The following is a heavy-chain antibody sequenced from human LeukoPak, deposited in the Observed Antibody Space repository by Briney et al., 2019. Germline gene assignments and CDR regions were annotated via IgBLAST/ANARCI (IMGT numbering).Heavy chain of an antibody. V-gene: IGHV4-38-2*02. CDR1: GYSISSGYY. D-gene: IGHD3-9*01. Sequence: PSGTLSLTCAVSGYSISSGYYWGWIRQPPGKGLEWIGSIYHSGSTYYNPSLKSRVTISVDTSKNQFSLKLSSVTAADTAVYYCARDHPSYDILTGYYAGFFDYWGQGTLVTVSS. J-gene: IGHJ4*02. CDR2: IYHSGST. CDR3: ARDHPSYDILTGYYAGFFDY.